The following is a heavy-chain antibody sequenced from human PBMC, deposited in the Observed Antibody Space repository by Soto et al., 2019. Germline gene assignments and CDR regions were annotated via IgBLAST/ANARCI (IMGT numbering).Heavy chain of an antibody. CDR2: IYPGDSDT. J-gene: IGHJ4*02. D-gene: IGHD3-22*01. CDR3: ARRDYYDSSGPYGLDY. Sequence: GESLKISCKGSGYSFTSCWIGWVRQMPGKGLEWMGIIYPGDSDTRYSPSFQGQVTISADKSISTADLQWSSLKAWDTAMYYCARRDYYDSSGPYGLDYWGQGTLVTVSS. CDR1: GYSFTSCW. V-gene: IGHV5-51*01.